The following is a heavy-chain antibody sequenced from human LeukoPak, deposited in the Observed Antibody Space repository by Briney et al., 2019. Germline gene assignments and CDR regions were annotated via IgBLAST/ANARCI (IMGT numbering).Heavy chain of an antibody. V-gene: IGHV4-61*08. J-gene: IGHJ4*02. Sequence: ESGPTLVNPTQTLTLTCTFSGFSLSTSGMCVSWIRQPPGKGLEWIGYIYYSGSTNYNPSLKSRVTISVDTSKNQFSLKLSSVTAADTAVYYCARGYDILTGYYPYYFDYWGQGTLVTVSS. CDR1: GFSLSTSGMC. CDR3: ARGYDILTGYYPYYFDY. D-gene: IGHD3-9*01. CDR2: IYYSGST.